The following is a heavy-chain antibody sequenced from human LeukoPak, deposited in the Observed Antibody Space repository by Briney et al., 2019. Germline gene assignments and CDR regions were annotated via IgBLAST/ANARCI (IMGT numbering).Heavy chain of an antibody. CDR2: IYHSGST. CDR3: ARLRALRRLDP. J-gene: IGHJ5*02. CDR1: GGSISSGGYS. D-gene: IGHD4-17*01. Sequence: SETLSLTCAVSGGSISSGGYSWSWIRQPPGKGLEWIGYIYHSGSTYYNPSLKSRVTISVDTSKNQFSLKLSSVTAADTAVYYCARLRALRRLDPWGQGTLVTVSS. V-gene: IGHV4-30-2*03.